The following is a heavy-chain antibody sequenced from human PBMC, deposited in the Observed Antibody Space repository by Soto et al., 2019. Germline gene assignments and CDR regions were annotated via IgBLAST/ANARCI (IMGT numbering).Heavy chain of an antibody. CDR2: IYWDDDK. J-gene: IGHJ2*01. D-gene: IGHD3-3*01. CDR1: GFSLSTSGVG. Sequence: QITLKESGPTLVKPTQTLTLTCTFSGFSLSTSGVGVGWIRQPPGKALEWLALIYWDDDKRYSPSLKSRLTITKDTSKNQXXLXMXXMDPVDTATYYCAHLTVVLRFLEWLEDRAHWYFDLWGRGTLVTVSS. CDR3: AHLTVVLRFLEWLEDRAHWYFDL. V-gene: IGHV2-5*02.